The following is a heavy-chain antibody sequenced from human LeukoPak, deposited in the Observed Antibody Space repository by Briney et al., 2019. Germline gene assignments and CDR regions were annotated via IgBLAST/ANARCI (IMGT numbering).Heavy chain of an antibody. CDR1: GGSISSGSYD. Sequence: SGTLSLTCTVSGGSISSGSYDWYWIRQPAGKGLEWIGHIYTSGSTDYNPSLKSRVTISVATSKNQFSLKLTSVTAADTAIYYCTKGRGIWGQGTLVTVSS. J-gene: IGHJ4*02. CDR3: TKGRGI. V-gene: IGHV4-61*09. D-gene: IGHD3-10*01. CDR2: IYTSGST.